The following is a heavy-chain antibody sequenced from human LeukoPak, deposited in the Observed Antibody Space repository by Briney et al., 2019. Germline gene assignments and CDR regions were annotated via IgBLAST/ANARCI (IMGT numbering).Heavy chain of an antibody. CDR2: INPNSGAT. CDR1: GYTFTGYY. CDR3: ARSEGGYQNFDP. V-gene: IGHV1-2*02. D-gene: IGHD1-26*01. J-gene: IGHJ5*02. Sequence: ASVKVSCKASGYTFTGYYMNWVRQAPGQGLEWMGWINPNSGATIYAQKFQGRVTMTRDTSISTAYLELSSLRSDDTAVYYCARSEGGYQNFDPWGQGTLVTVSS.